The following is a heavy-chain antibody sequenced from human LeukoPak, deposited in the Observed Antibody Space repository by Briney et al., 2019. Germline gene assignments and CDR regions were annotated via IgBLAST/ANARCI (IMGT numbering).Heavy chain of an antibody. V-gene: IGHV1-69*13. D-gene: IGHD1-26*01. CDR1: GGTFSSYA. J-gene: IGHJ6*02. CDR2: IIPIFGTA. Sequence: SVKVSCKASGGTFSSYAISWVRRAPGQGLEWMGGIIPIFGTANYAQKFQGRVTITADESTSTAYMELSSLRSEDTAVYYCARQTVGATKSTTYYYYGMDVWGQGTTVTVSS. CDR3: ARQTVGATKSTTYYYYGMDV.